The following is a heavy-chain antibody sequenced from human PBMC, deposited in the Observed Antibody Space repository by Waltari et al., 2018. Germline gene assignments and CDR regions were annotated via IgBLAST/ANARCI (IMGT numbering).Heavy chain of an antibody. Sequence: QVQLQQWGAGLLKPSETLSLTCAVYGGSFSGYYWSWIRQPPGKGLEGIGEINQSGSSNYNPSRKSRVTIAVDTSKNQFSLKLSSGTAADTAVYYCARVLLWFGAPYYGMDVWGQGTTVTVSS. J-gene: IGHJ6*02. CDR3: ARVLLWFGAPYYGMDV. CDR1: GGSFSGYY. CDR2: INQSGSS. V-gene: IGHV4-34*01. D-gene: IGHD3-10*01.